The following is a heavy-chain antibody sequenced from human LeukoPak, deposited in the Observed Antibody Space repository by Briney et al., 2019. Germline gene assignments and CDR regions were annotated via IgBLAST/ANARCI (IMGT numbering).Heavy chain of an antibody. CDR2: IYYSGST. D-gene: IGHD1-14*01. V-gene: IGHV4-59*07. CDR3: ARGTGSFDY. Sequence: PSDTLSLPCTVSGGSISSYYWSWLRQPPGKGLEWIGYIYYSGSTNDNPSLKSRVTISVDTSKNQLSLKLSSGTAADTAVYYCARGTGSFDYWGQGALVTVSS. J-gene: IGHJ4*02. CDR1: GGSISSYY.